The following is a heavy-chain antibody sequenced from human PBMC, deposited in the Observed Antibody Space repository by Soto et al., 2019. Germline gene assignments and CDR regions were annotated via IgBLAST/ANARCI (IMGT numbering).Heavy chain of an antibody. CDR3: ARDVAVAGYFDY. Sequence: SETLSLTCAVSSGSISSSNWWSWVRQPPGKGLEWIGEIYHSGSTNYNPSLKSRVTISVDKSKNQFSLKLSSVTAADTAVYYCARDVAVAGYFDYWGQGTLVTVSS. V-gene: IGHV4-4*02. J-gene: IGHJ4*02. D-gene: IGHD6-19*01. CDR2: IYHSGST. CDR1: SGSISSSNW.